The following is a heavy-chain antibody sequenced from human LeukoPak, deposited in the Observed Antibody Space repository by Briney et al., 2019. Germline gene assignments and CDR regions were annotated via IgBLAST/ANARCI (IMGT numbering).Heavy chain of an antibody. Sequence: PSETLSLTCAVYGGSFSGYYWTWIRQAPGKGLEWIGEINPSGRISYNPSLKSRLTISVDAPKNQFSLNLRSLTAADTAVYYCARGRQEVSMIVVVMTAVSYYLDVWGKGTTVTVS. D-gene: IGHD3-22*01. CDR2: INPSGRI. CDR1: GGSFSGYY. CDR3: ARGRQEVSMIVVVMTAVSYYLDV. V-gene: IGHV4-34*01. J-gene: IGHJ6*03.